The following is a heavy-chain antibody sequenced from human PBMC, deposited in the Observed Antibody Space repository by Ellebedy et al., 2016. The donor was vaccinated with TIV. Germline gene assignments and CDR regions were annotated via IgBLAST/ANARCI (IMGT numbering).Heavy chain of an antibody. V-gene: IGHV4-4*02. CDR3: ARVPPVCSTTSCYGPVG. D-gene: IGHD2-2*01. CDR2: IYHSGTI. Sequence: SETLSLTXAVSGASISSNNWWNWVRQPPGKGLEWIGEIYHSGTIHYNPSLKSRVIISMDNSKNQFSLSLTSATAADTAIYYCARVPPVCSTTSCYGPVGWGQGTLVTVSS. CDR1: GASISSNNW. J-gene: IGHJ4*02.